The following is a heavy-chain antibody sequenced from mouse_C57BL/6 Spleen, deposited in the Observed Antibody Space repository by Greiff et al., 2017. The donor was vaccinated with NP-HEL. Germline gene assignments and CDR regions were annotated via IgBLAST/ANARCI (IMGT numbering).Heavy chain of an antibody. CDR2: IWSDGST. D-gene: IGHD2-5*01. Sequence: VKLVESGPGLVAPSQSLSITCTVSGFSLTSYGVHWVRQPPGKGLEWLVVIWSDGSTTYNSALKSRLSISKDNSKSQVFLKMNSLQTDDTAMYYCARHPYSNYYAMDYWGQGTSVTVSS. CDR1: GFSLTSYG. CDR3: ARHPYSNYYAMDY. J-gene: IGHJ4*01. V-gene: IGHV2-6-1*01.